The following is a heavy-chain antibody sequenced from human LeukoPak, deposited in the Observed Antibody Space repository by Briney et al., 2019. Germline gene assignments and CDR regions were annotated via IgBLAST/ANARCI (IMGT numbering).Heavy chain of an antibody. CDR1: GYTFTGSE. V-gene: IGHV1-8*03. J-gene: IGHJ3*02. D-gene: IGHD3-16*02. Sequence: ASVRVSCKASGYTFTGSEIHWGRQAPGQGLGWMGWLSPNNGNTGYAQKFQVRVTFTRESSTSTAYMEETRLRSEDTAVYYCARAPSRSFDIWGQGTMVTVSS. CDR3: ARAPSRSFDI. CDR2: LSPNNGNT.